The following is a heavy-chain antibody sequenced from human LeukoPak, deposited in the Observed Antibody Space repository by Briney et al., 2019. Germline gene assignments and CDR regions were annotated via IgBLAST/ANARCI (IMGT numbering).Heavy chain of an antibody. V-gene: IGHV4-31*03. CDR2: IYYSGST. J-gene: IGHJ4*02. CDR1: GGSISSDGYY. CDR3: ARAYSSSSEVDY. Sequence: SETLSLTCTVSGGSISSDGYYWTWIRQHPGKGLEWIGYIYYSGSTYYNPSLKSRVTISVDTSKNQFSLKLSSVTAADTAVYYCARAYSSSSEVDYWGQGTLVTVSS. D-gene: IGHD6-6*01.